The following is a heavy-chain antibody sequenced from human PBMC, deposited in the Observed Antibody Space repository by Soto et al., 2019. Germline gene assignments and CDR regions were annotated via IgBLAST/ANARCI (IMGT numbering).Heavy chain of an antibody. CDR3: ARVPSTPRDIVVVPAAVDP. V-gene: IGHV1-69*06. CDR2: IIPMFGTA. CDR1: GGTFSSYA. J-gene: IGHJ5*02. Sequence: SVKVSCKASGGTFSSYAISWVRQAPGQGLEWMGGIIPMFGTANYGQKFQGRVTITADKSKSTAYMELSRLRSEDTAVYYCARVPSTPRDIVVVPAAVDPWGRGTLVTGSS. D-gene: IGHD2-2*01.